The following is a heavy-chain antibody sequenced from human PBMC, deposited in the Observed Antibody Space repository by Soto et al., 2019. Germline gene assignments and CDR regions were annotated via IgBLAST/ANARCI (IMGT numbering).Heavy chain of an antibody. CDR2: ISWNSGSI. Sequence: EVQLVESGGGLVQPGRSLRLSCAASGFTFDDYAMHWVRQAPGKGLEWVSGISWNSGSIGYADSVKGRFTISRDNAKNSLYLQMNSLRAEDTALYYYEKEYGDKRGYFDYWGQGTLVTVSS. V-gene: IGHV3-9*01. CDR1: GFTFDDYA. J-gene: IGHJ4*02. D-gene: IGHD3-10*01. CDR3: EKEYGDKRGYFDY.